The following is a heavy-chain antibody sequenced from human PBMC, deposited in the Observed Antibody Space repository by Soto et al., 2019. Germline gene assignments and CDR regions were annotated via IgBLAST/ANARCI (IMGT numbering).Heavy chain of an antibody. Sequence: GSLRLSCAASTFTFITYSMYWVLQAPWKGLEWVSSISSSSSSIYYADSLRGRFTISRDNAKNSLYLQMNSLRAEDTAMYYCAKDNGYDAATLDYWGQGTPVTVSS. V-gene: IGHV3-21*01. CDR3: AKDNGYDAATLDY. CDR1: TFTFITYS. D-gene: IGHD5-12*01. J-gene: IGHJ4*02. CDR2: ISSSSSSI.